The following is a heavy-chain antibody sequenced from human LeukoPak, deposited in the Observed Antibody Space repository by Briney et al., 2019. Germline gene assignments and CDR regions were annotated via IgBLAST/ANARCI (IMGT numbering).Heavy chain of an antibody. D-gene: IGHD3-22*01. CDR3: AKASGYYDSSGYYQS. CDR2: ISWNSGSI. J-gene: IGHJ4*02. CDR1: GFTFDDYA. Sequence: GGSLRLSCAASGFTFDDYAMHWVRHAPGKGLEWVSGISWNSGSIGYADSVKGRFTISRDNAKNSLYLQMNSLRAEDTALYYCAKASGYYDSSGYYQSWGQGTLVTVSS. V-gene: IGHV3-9*01.